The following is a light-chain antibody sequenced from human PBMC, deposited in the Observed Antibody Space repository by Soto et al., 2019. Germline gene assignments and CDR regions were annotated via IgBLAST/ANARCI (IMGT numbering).Light chain of an antibody. J-gene: IGKJ1*01. Sequence: EIVLTQSPGTLSLSPGETATLSCRASQTINSRYLAWYQQMPGQAPRLLIFAASSRATGIPDRFSGSGSGADFTLTISRLEPEDFAVYYCQQTSTDLWTFGQGTKV. V-gene: IGKV3-20*01. CDR2: AAS. CDR1: QTINSRY. CDR3: QQTSTDLWT.